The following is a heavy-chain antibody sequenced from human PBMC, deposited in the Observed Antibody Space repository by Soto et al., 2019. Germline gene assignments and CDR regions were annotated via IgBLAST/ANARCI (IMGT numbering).Heavy chain of an antibody. CDR1: GYTFTSYG. V-gene: IGHV1-18*01. D-gene: IGHD6-13*01. Sequence: ASVKVSCKASGYTFTSYGISWVRQAPGQGLEWMGWISAYNGNTNYAQKLQGRVTMTTDTSTSTAYMELRSLRSDDTAVYYCARGGQQQLVWRTIWFDPWGQGTLVTVSS. CDR2: ISAYNGNT. J-gene: IGHJ5*02. CDR3: ARGGQQQLVWRTIWFDP.